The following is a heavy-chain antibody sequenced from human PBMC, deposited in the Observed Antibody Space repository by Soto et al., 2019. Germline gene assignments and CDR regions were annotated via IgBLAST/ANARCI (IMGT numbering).Heavy chain of an antibody. J-gene: IGHJ4*02. V-gene: IGHV3-30-3*01. D-gene: IGHD3-10*01. CDR1: GFTFSSYN. CDR3: ARDGYNRGGFDY. Sequence: QVQLVESGGGVVPPGGSLRVSCVASGFTFSSYNMHWVRQAPGEGLEWVAVISFDGANTFYADSVKGRFTISRDISRDTLYLQMSSLRDEDTAIYYWARDGYNRGGFDYWGQGTLVTVSS. CDR2: ISFDGANT.